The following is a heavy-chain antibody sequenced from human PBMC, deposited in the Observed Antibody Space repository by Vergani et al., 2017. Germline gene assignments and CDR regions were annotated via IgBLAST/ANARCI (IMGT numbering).Heavy chain of an antibody. CDR3: TRSECSGTTCYGHYFDL. CDR1: GFSVTTDY. V-gene: IGHV3-66*02. CDR2: IKSDGRT. Sequence: VELLESGGGLAKPGGSLRVSCSASGFSVTTDYMSWVRQAPGKGLEWVSVIKSDGRTSYAESVRGRFTISRDTSRNAVYLQMNILRVEDTGVYYCTRSECSGTTCYGHYFDLWGHGILVTVSS. J-gene: IGHJ4*01. D-gene: IGHD2-15*01.